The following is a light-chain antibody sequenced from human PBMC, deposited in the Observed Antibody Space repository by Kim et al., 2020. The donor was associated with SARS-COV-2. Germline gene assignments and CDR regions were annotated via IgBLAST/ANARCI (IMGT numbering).Light chain of an antibody. V-gene: IGKV3-20*01. CDR2: GAS. CDR1: QSVGSRY. CDR3: QQYDNSPFT. J-gene: IGKJ2*01. Sequence: EIVLTQSPGTLSLSPGERATLSCRASQSVGSRYLAWYQQKAGQAPRLLIHGASFRAIGIPDRFRGSGSETDFSLIISRLEPGDCAVYYCQQYDNSPFTFGQGTKLEI.